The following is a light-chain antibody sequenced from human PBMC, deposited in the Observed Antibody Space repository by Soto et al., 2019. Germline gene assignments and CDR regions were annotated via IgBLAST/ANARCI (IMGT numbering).Light chain of an antibody. CDR3: QQYRSSPPFP. V-gene: IGKV3-20*01. CDR2: GAS. CDR1: QSVSSTY. Sequence: EIVLTQSPGTLSLSPGERATLSCRASQSVSSTYLAWYQQKPGQAPRLLIYGASNRATGIPDRFSGGGSGTDFTLPLSRLEPEDFAVYYCQQYRSSPPFPFGPGPTVEIK. J-gene: IGKJ3*01.